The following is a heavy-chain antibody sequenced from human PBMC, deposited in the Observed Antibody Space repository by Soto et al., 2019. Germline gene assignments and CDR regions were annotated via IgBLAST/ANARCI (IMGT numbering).Heavy chain of an antibody. CDR1: GFTFSTYV. V-gene: IGHV3-30*18. D-gene: IGHD2-2*01. CDR2: ISYDGSKK. J-gene: IGHJ6*02. Sequence: QVQLVESGGGVVQPGRSLRLSCAASGFTFSTYVMHWVRQAPGKGLEWVAAISYDGSKKYYADSVKGRLTISRDNSKNTVYLQMNSLRGEDTAVYYCAKGQHCSSTSCYFYYYGVDVWGQGTTVAVSS. CDR3: AKGQHCSSTSCYFYYYGVDV.